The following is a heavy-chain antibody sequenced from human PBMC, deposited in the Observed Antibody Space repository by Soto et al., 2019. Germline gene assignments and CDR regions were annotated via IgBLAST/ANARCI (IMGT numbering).Heavy chain of an antibody. CDR1: GYTFTSYY. CDR2: INPSGGST. Sequence: QVQLVQSGAEVKKPGASGKVSCKASGYTFTSYYMHWVRQAPGQGLEWMGIINPSGGSTSYAQKFQGRVTMTRDTSTRTGYMELSSLRSEDTAVYYCARDPVLAYAFDIWGQGTMVTVSS. V-gene: IGHV1-46*01. D-gene: IGHD3-3*02. J-gene: IGHJ3*02. CDR3: ARDPVLAYAFDI.